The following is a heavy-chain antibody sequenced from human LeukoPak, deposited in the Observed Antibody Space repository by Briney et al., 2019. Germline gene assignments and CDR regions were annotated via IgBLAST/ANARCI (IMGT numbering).Heavy chain of an antibody. CDR2: IYHSGST. CDR1: GGSISSSNW. CDR3: AAKKTQIVYYYGMDV. Sequence: SGPLSLICAVSGGSISSSNWWSWLRHPPGTGLEWIGEIYHSGSTNYDPSLKSRVTISVDKSKNQFSLKLSSVTAADTAVYYCAAKKTQIVYYYGMDVWGKGTPVTVSS. D-gene: IGHD2-15*01. J-gene: IGHJ6*04. V-gene: IGHV4-4*02.